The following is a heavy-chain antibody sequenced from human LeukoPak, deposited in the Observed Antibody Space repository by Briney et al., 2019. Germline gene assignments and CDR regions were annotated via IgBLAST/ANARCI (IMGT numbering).Heavy chain of an antibody. D-gene: IGHD3-22*01. CDR3: ANAASYYYDSSGVGFDY. Sequence: GGSLRLSCAASGFTVSSNYMSWVRQAPGKGLEWVSVIYSGGSTYYADSVRGRFTISRDNSKNTLYLQMNSLRAEDTAVYYCANAASYYYDSSGVGFDYWGQGTLVTVSS. CDR2: IYSGGST. V-gene: IGHV3-53*05. CDR1: GFTVSSNY. J-gene: IGHJ4*02.